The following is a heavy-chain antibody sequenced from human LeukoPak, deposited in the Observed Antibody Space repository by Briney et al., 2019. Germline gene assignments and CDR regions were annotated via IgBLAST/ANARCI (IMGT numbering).Heavy chain of an antibody. J-gene: IGHJ2*01. CDR2: IYYSGST. D-gene: IGHD3-3*01. Sequence: PSETLSLTCTVSGGSISSYYWSWIRQPPGKGLEWIGYIYYSGSTNYNPSLKSRVTISVDTSKNQFSLKLSSVTAADTAVYYCARGITIFGMVIMAWYFDLWGRGTLVTVSS. CDR3: ARGITIFGMVIMAWYFDL. V-gene: IGHV4-59*01. CDR1: GGSISSYY.